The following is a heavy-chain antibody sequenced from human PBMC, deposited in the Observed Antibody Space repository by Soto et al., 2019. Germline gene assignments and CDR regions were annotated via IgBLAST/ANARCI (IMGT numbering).Heavy chain of an antibody. CDR1: GGSFSGYY. CDR3: ARSGHTTARRYYYMDV. D-gene: IGHD4-4*01. CDR2: INHSGST. J-gene: IGHJ6*03. V-gene: IGHV4-34*01. Sequence: PSETLSLTCAVYGGSFSGYYWSWIRQPPGKGLEWIGEINHSGSTNYNPSLKSRVTISVDTCKNQFSLKLSSVTAADTAAYYCARSGHTTARRYYYMDVWGKGTTVTVSS.